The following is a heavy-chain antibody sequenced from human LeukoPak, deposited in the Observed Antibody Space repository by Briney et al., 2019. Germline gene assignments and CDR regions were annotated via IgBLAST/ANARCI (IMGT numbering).Heavy chain of an antibody. CDR2: ISGSGGST. CDR3: AILRFLEWLVFDY. Sequence: AGGSLILSCAASGFPLSSYAMSWVRQAPGKGLEWVSAISGSGGSTYYADSVKGRFTLSRDNSKNTLYLQTNSLRAEDTAVYYCAILRFLEWLVFDYWGQGTLVTVSS. D-gene: IGHD3-3*01. J-gene: IGHJ4*02. CDR1: GFPLSSYA. V-gene: IGHV3-23*01.